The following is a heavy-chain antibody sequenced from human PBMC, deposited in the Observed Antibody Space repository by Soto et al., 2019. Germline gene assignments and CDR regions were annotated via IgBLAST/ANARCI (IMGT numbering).Heavy chain of an antibody. D-gene: IGHD2-15*01. Sequence: GGSLRLSCAASGFTFSSYAMSWVRQTPGKGLEWVSAISGSGGSTYYADSVKGRFTISRDNSKNTLYLQMNGLRAEDTAVYYCAKVVVVAATPLGAFDIWGQGTMVTVSS. J-gene: IGHJ3*02. CDR3: AKVVVVAATPLGAFDI. CDR1: GFTFSSYA. V-gene: IGHV3-23*01. CDR2: ISGSGGST.